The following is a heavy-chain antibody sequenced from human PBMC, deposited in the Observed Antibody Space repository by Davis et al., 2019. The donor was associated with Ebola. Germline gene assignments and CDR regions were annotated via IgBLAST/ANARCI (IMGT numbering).Heavy chain of an antibody. CDR3: TTPTDYGGNSGVDY. Sequence: GESLKISCAASGFTFSSYAMSWVRQAPGKGLEWVSAISGSGGSTYYADSVKGRFTISRDNSKNTAYLQMNSLKTEDTAVYYCTTPTDYGGNSGVDYWGQGTLVTVSS. CDR1: GFTFSSYA. CDR2: ISGSGGST. J-gene: IGHJ4*02. V-gene: IGHV3-23*01. D-gene: IGHD4-23*01.